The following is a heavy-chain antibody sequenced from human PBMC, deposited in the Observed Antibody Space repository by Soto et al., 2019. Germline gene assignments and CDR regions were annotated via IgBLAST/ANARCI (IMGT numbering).Heavy chain of an antibody. J-gene: IGHJ4*02. Sequence: VRLLQSGAEVQKSGASVRVSCKASGYTFTAYYIHWVRQAPGQGLEWMGWINPDTGGTDYAQMFQGWVTMTRDTSITTAYMEITSLKSSDTAVYYCARAVGGDGSSWYRGGYDSWGQGSSVTVSS. D-gene: IGHD6-13*01. CDR1: GYTFTAYY. CDR2: INPDTGGT. V-gene: IGHV1-2*04. CDR3: ARAVGGDGSSWYRGGYDS.